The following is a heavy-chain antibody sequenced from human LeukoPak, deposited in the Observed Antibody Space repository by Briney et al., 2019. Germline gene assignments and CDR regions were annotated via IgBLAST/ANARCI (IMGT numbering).Heavy chain of an antibody. V-gene: IGHV3-23*01. CDR3: ASAAPSIAVAGTEFDY. CDR2: ISGSGGST. J-gene: IGHJ4*02. Sequence: PGGSLRLSCAASRFTFSSYAMSWVRQAPGKGLEWVSAISGSGGSTYYADSVKGRFTISRDNSKNTLYLQMNSLRAEDTGVYYCASAAPSIAVAGTEFDYWGQGTLVTVSS. CDR1: RFTFSSYA. D-gene: IGHD6-19*01.